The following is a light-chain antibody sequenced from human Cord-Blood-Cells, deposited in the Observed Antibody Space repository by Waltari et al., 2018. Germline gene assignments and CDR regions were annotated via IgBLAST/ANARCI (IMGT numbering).Light chain of an antibody. CDR3: QQYNNWPRT. CDR2: GAS. V-gene: IGKV3-15*01. CDR1: QSVRSN. Sequence: IVMTQSPATLSVSPRERATLSCRARQSVRSNLAWYQQKPGQAPSLLIYGASTRATGIPARFIGSGSGTEFTLTISSLQSEDFAVYYCQQYNNWPRTFGQGTKVEIK. J-gene: IGKJ1*01.